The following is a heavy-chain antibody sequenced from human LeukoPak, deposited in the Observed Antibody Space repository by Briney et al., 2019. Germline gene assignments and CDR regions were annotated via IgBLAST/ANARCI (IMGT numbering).Heavy chain of an antibody. V-gene: IGHV3-74*01. CDR3: TTDYVEDIVERRWGYSSVDY. J-gene: IGHJ4*02. D-gene: IGHD2-15*01. CDR1: GFTSSENW. CDR2: INRDGSST. Sequence: PGGPLRLSCAASGFTSSENWMHWVRQGPGKGLVWVSRINRDGSSTSYADSVKGRFTISRDNAENTLYLQMNSLSADDTAVYYCTTDYVEDIVERRWGYSSVDYWGQGTLVTVSS.